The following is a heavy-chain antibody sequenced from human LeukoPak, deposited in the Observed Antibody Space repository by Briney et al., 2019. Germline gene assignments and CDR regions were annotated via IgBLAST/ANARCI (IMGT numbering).Heavy chain of an antibody. D-gene: IGHD3-10*01. Sequence: GGSLRLSCAASGFTFSSYAMHWVRQAPGKGLEWVAVISYDGSNKYYADSVKGRFTISRDNSKNTLYLQMNSLRAEDTAVYYCARTKPSTYYYGSGSYYNSPLDYWGQGTLVTVSS. V-gene: IGHV3-30-3*01. CDR3: ARTKPSTYYYGSGSYYNSPLDY. J-gene: IGHJ4*02. CDR2: ISYDGSNK. CDR1: GFTFSSYA.